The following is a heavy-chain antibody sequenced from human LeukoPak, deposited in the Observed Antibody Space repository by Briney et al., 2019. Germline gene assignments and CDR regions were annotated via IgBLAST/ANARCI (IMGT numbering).Heavy chain of an antibody. Sequence: ASVKASCKASGYSFTTYAMNWVRQAPGQGLEWMGWINTNTGNPTYAQGFTGRFVFSLDTSVSTAYLQISSLKAEDTAVYYCARELLITRTWFDPWGQGTLVTVSS. V-gene: IGHV7-4-1*02. CDR3: ARELLITRTWFDP. J-gene: IGHJ5*02. CDR2: INTNTGNP. CDR1: GYSFTTYA. D-gene: IGHD3-22*01.